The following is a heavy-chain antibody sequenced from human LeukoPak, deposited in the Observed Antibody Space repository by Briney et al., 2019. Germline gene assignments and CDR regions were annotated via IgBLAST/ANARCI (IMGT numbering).Heavy chain of an antibody. V-gene: IGHV1-46*01. D-gene: IGHD6-19*01. Sequence: ASVKVSCKASGYTFTSYYMHWVRQAPGQGLEWMGIINPSGGSTSYAQKFQGRVTMTRDTSTSTVYMELSSLRSDDTAVYYCARDGIALADTLSHYMDVWGKGTTVTISS. CDR3: ARDGIALADTLSHYMDV. J-gene: IGHJ6*03. CDR2: INPSGGST. CDR1: GYTFTSYY.